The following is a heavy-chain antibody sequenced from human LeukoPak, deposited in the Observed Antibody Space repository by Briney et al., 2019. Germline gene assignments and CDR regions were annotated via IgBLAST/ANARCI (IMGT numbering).Heavy chain of an antibody. CDR2: ISSSSSTI. J-gene: IGHJ6*02. V-gene: IGHV3-48*01. CDR1: GFTFSSYW. D-gene: IGHD2-2*02. Sequence: GGSLRLSCAASGFTFSSYWMSWVRQAPGKGLEWVSYISSSSSTIYYADSVKGRFTISRDNAKNSLYLQMNSLRAEDTAVYYCARDQIVVVPAAIRYTYGMDVWGQGTTVTVSS. CDR3: ARDQIVVVPAAIRYTYGMDV.